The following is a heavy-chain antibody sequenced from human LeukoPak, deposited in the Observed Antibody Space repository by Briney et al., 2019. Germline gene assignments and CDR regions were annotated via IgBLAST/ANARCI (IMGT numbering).Heavy chain of an antibody. J-gene: IGHJ4*02. V-gene: IGHV3-23*01. Sequence: PGGSLRLSCAASGFTFSSYWMSWVRQAPGKGLEWVSAISGSGGSTYYADSVKGRFTISRDNSKNTLYLQMNSLRAEDTAVYYCAKDCTNGVCYHYWGQGTLVTVSS. CDR3: AKDCTNGVCYHY. CDR1: GFTFSSYW. D-gene: IGHD2-8*01. CDR2: ISGSGGST.